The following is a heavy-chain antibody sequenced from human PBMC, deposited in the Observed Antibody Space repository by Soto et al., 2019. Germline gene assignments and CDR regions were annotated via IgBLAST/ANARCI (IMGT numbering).Heavy chain of an antibody. V-gene: IGHV4-34*01. J-gene: IGHJ5*02. D-gene: IGHD3-10*01. Sequence: QVQLQQWGAGLLKPSETLSLTCAVYGGSFSGYYWSWIRQPPGKGLEWIGEINHSGSTNYNPSLKSRVTISVDTSKTQFSLKLSSVTAADTAVYYCARGLTMVRGVTGGWFDPWGQGTLVTVSS. CDR1: GGSFSGYY. CDR3: ARGLTMVRGVTGGWFDP. CDR2: INHSGST.